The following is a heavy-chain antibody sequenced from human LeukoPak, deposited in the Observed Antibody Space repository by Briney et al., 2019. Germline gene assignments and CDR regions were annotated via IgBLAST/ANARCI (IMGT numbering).Heavy chain of an antibody. CDR3: ARAGGSSWSGDAFDI. Sequence: PGGSLRLSCAASGFTFSSYSMNWVRQAPGKGLEWVSSISSSSSHIYYADSVKGRFTISRDNAKNSLYLQMNSLRAEDTAVYYCARAGGSSWSGDAFDIWGQGTMVTVSS. V-gene: IGHV3-21*01. CDR1: GFTFSSYS. J-gene: IGHJ3*02. D-gene: IGHD6-13*01. CDR2: ISSSSSHI.